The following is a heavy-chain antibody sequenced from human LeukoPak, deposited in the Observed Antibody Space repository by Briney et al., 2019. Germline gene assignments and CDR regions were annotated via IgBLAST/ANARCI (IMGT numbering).Heavy chain of an antibody. Sequence: GRSLRLSCAASGFTFDDYAMHWVRQAPGKGLECVSGISWNSGSIGYADSVKGRFTISRDNAKNSLYLQMNSLRAEDMALYYCAKDSSGLRDAFDIWGQGTMVTVSS. CDR2: ISWNSGSI. J-gene: IGHJ3*02. D-gene: IGHD3-22*01. CDR1: GFTFDDYA. V-gene: IGHV3-9*03. CDR3: AKDSSGLRDAFDI.